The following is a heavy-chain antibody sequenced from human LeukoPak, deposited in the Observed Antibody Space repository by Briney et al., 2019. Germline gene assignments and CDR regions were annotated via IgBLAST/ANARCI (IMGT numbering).Heavy chain of an antibody. CDR1: RFTFSSHA. CDR3: ANEEVPNDY. Sequence: PGGSLRLSCAVSRFTFSSHAMSWVRQAPGKGLEWVSGISFSGDMTYYADSVEGRFTISRDNSKNTVHLQMNNVRVEDTAVYFCANEEVPNDYWGQGTLVTVSS. J-gene: IGHJ4*02. V-gene: IGHV3-23*01. D-gene: IGHD4/OR15-4a*01. CDR2: ISFSGDMT.